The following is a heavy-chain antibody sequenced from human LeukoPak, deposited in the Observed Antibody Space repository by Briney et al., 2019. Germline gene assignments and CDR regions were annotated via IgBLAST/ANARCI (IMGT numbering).Heavy chain of an antibody. Sequence: SETLSLTCTVSGGSMNRHYWSWIRQPPGKGLEWIGYMLDTVTTKDNPSLKSRFTLSADTSKNQFSLRLTSVTAADTAVYYCATIKRGNIYGYFDFWGQGILVTVSS. CDR1: GGSMNRHY. D-gene: IGHD5-18*01. CDR3: ATIKRGNIYGYFDF. CDR2: MLDTVTT. V-gene: IGHV4-59*11. J-gene: IGHJ4*02.